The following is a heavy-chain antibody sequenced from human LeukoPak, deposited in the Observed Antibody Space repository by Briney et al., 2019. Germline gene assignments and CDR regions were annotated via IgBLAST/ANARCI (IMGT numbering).Heavy chain of an antibody. CDR1: GFTFSSYA. CDR3: AKDFSGWSDAFDI. V-gene: IGHV3-23*01. D-gene: IGHD6-19*01. CDR2: INNSGGST. J-gene: IGHJ3*02. Sequence: PGGSLRLSCAASGFTFSSYAMTWVRQAPGKGLEWVSSINNSGGSTYYADSVKGRFTISRDNSKNTLYLQMNSLRAEDTAVYYCAKDFSGWSDAFDIWGQGTLVTVSS.